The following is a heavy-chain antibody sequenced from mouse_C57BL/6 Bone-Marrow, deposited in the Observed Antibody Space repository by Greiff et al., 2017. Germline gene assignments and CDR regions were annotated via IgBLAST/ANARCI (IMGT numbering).Heavy chain of an antibody. CDR1: GFNIKDDY. CDR2: IDPENGDT. J-gene: IGHJ4*01. Sequence: DVQLQESGAELVRPGASVKLSCTASGFNIKDDYMHWVKQRPEQGLEWIGWIDPENGDTEYATKFQGKATITADPSSNTAYLQLSSLTSEDTAVYDCTGWLLRGYAMDYWGQGPSVTVSS. V-gene: IGHV14-4*01. CDR3: TGWLLRGYAMDY. D-gene: IGHD2-3*01.